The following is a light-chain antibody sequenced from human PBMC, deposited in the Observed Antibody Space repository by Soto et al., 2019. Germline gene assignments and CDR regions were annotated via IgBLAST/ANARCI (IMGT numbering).Light chain of an antibody. CDR2: KVS. CDR1: QSLVYSDGNTY. V-gene: IGKV2-30*01. CDR3: MQGTHWYT. Sequence: DVVMTQSPLSLPVTLGQPASISCRSSQSLVYSDGNTYLNWIHQRPGQSPRRLIYKVSDRDSGVPARFSGSGSGTDFTLKISRVEAEDVGVYYCMQGTHWYTFGQGTKLEIK. J-gene: IGKJ2*01.